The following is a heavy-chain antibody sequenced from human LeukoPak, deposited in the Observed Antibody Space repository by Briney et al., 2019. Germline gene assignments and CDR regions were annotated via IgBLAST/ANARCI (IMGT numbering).Heavy chain of an antibody. CDR1: GGTFSSYA. V-gene: IGHV1-69*13. J-gene: IGHJ6*02. CDR2: IIPIFGTA. Sequence: SVKVSCKASGGTFSSYAISWVRQAPGQGLEWMGGIIPIFGTANYAQKFQGRVTITADESTSTAYMELSSLRSEVTAVYYCAREDYYDSSDYVLHDYYYYYGMDVWGQGTTVTVSS. D-gene: IGHD3-22*01. CDR3: AREDYYDSSDYVLHDYYYYYGMDV.